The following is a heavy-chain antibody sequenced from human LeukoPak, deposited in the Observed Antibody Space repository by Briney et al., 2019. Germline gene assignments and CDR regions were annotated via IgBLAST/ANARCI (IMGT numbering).Heavy chain of an antibody. V-gene: IGHV3-30*04. Sequence: GGSLRLSCAASGFTFSTYPMHWVRQAPGKGLEWVAVISNDGSNKYYADSVKGRFTLSRDSSKNTLYLQMNSLRTEDTAVYYCARERESSGEWRYYFGYWGQGTLVTVSS. CDR1: GFTFSTYP. D-gene: IGHD6-19*01. CDR3: ARERESSGEWRYYFGY. CDR2: ISNDGSNK. J-gene: IGHJ4*02.